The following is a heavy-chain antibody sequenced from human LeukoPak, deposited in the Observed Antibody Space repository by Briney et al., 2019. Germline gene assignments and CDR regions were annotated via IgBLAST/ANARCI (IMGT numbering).Heavy chain of an antibody. CDR2: ISYDGSNK. CDR1: GFTFSHYG. Sequence: GGSLRLSCAASGFTFSHYGVHWVRQAPGKGLEWVAVISYDGSNKYYADSVKGRFTISRDNSKNTLYLQMNSLRAEDTAVYYCAREVSGSSFFDYWGQGTLVTVSS. CDR3: AREVSGSSFFDY. D-gene: IGHD1-26*01. J-gene: IGHJ4*02. V-gene: IGHV3-30*03.